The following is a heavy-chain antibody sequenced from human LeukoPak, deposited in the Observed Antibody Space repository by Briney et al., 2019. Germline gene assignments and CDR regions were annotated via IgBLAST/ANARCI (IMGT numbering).Heavy chain of an antibody. J-gene: IGHJ4*02. Sequence: SETLSLTCAVYGGSFSGYYWSWIRQPPGKGLGWIGEINHSGSTNYIPSLKSRVTISVDTSKNQFSLKLSSVTAADTAVYYCARARRYYYDSSGYYGYWGQGTLVTVSS. CDR1: GGSFSGYY. D-gene: IGHD3-22*01. CDR2: INHSGST. CDR3: ARARRYYYDSSGYYGY. V-gene: IGHV4-34*01.